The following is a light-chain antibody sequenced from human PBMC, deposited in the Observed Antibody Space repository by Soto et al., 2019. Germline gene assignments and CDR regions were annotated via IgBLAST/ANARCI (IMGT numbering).Light chain of an antibody. V-gene: IGLV1-44*01. CDR2: SNN. Sequence: QSVLTQPPSASGTPGQRVTISCSGSSSNIGGNAVNWYQQLPGTTPKLLIYSNNQRPSGVPDRFSGSKSGTSAPLAISGLQSEDEADYYCAAWDDSLSGYVFGTGTKLTV. CDR1: SSNIGGNA. J-gene: IGLJ1*01. CDR3: AAWDDSLSGYV.